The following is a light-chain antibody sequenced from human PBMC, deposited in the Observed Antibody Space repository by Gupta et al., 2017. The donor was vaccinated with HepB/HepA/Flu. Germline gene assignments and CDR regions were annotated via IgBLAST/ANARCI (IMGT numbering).Light chain of an antibody. Sequence: SVLTQPPTLSAAPGQKVTTSCPGSSSNIGNNYVSWYQRLPGTAPKLLIYENNKRRSGVPDRISVSKSGSSATLCITRLQPGDEDDYYCGSWNWSLSTEVFGGGTKLAVL. CDR2: ENN. CDR3: GSWNWSLSTEV. CDR1: SSNIGNNY. V-gene: IGLV1-51*02. J-gene: IGLJ2*01.